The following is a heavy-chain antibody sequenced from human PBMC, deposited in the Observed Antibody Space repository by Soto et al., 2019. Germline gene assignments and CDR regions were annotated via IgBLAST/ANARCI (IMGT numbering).Heavy chain of an antibody. CDR2: IWYDGSNK. CDR3: ARDGDYRGLFYYYGMDV. J-gene: IGHJ6*02. V-gene: IGHV3-33*01. Sequence: GGSLRLSCAASGFTFSSYGMHWVRQAPGKGLEWVAVIWYDGSNKYYADSVKGRFTISRDNSKNTLYLQMNSLRAEDTAVYYCARDGDYRGLFYYYGMDVWGQGTTVTVYS. D-gene: IGHD4-4*01. CDR1: GFTFSSYG.